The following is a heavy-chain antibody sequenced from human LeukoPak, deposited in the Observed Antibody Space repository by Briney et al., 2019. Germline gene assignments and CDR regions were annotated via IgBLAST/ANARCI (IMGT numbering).Heavy chain of an antibody. CDR2: ISSSSSYI. Sequence: GGSLRLSCAASGFTFSSYSMNWVRQAPGKGLEWVSSISSSSSYIYYADSVKGRFTISRDNAKSSLYLQMNSLRAEDTAVYYCARDLIFYYYMDVWGKGTTVTVSS. J-gene: IGHJ6*03. CDR3: ARDLIFYYYMDV. CDR1: GFTFSSYS. V-gene: IGHV3-21*01. D-gene: IGHD2-8*01.